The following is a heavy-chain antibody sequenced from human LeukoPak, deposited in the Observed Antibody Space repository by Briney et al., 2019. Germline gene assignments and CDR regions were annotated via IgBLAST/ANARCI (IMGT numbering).Heavy chain of an antibody. D-gene: IGHD2-2*01. CDR2: IYPGDSNS. Sequence: GESLKISCKGSGYSFTYHFIAWVRQMPGKGLEWMGIIYPGDSNSAYSPSFQGQVTFSVDKSIDTAYLQWSSLKPSDTATYYCARQVRGLMRVSYQLDSWGQGTLVTVSS. J-gene: IGHJ4*02. CDR1: GYSFTYHF. CDR3: ARQVRGLMRVSYQLDS. V-gene: IGHV5-51*01.